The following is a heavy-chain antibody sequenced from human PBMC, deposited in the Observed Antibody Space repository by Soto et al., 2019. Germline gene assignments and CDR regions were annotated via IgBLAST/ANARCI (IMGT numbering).Heavy chain of an antibody. J-gene: IGHJ3*02. CDR3: ARDGGRGYSYGAFDI. CDR1: GFTFSSYS. Sequence: GGSLRLSCAASGFTFSSYSMNWVRQAPGKGLEWVSSISSSSYIYYADSVKGRFTISRDNAKNSLYLQMNSLRAEDTAVYYCARDGGRGYSYGAFDIWGQGTMVTVSS. CDR2: ISSSSYI. D-gene: IGHD5-18*01. V-gene: IGHV3-21*01.